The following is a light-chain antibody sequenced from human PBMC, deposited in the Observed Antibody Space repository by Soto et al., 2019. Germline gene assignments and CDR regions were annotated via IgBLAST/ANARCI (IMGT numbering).Light chain of an antibody. J-gene: IGKJ4*01. CDR2: AAS. V-gene: IGKV1D-16*01. CDR3: QQYNSYPLT. CDR1: QDIKTW. Sequence: DVQMTQSPSSLSASVGDRVTITCRASQDIKTWLVWYQQKPEQAPKSLIYAASGLQAGVPSRFSGSRSGTDFTLTISSLQREDSAIYYCQQYNSYPLTFGGGT.